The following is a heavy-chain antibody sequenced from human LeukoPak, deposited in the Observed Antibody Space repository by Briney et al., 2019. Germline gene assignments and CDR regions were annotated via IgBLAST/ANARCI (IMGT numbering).Heavy chain of an antibody. CDR3: ARDIVGYYYYMDV. Sequence: PGGSLRLSCAASGFTFSSYWMHWVRQAPGKGLAWVSRINSDGSSTSCADSVKGRFTISRDNAKNTLYLQMNSLRAEDTAVYYCARDIVGYYYYMDVWGKGTTVTVSS. CDR2: INSDGSST. D-gene: IGHD1-26*01. J-gene: IGHJ6*03. V-gene: IGHV3-74*01. CDR1: GFTFSSYW.